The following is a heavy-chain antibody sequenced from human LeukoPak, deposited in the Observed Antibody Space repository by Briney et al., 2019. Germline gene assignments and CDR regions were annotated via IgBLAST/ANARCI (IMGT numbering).Heavy chain of an antibody. D-gene: IGHD2-15*01. CDR2: INQDGREK. CDR3: ARGDKFSGDY. CDR1: GFTFSSYW. Sequence: GGSLRLSXAASGFTFSSYWMSWVCQAPGKGLEWVANINQDGREKYYVDSVKGRFTISRDNAKNSLYLQMNSLRAEDTAVYFCARGDKFSGDYWGQGTLVTVSS. V-gene: IGHV3-7*04. J-gene: IGHJ4*02.